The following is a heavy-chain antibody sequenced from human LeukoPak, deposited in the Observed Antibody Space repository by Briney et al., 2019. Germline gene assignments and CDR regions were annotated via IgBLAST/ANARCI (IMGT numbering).Heavy chain of an antibody. CDR2: IIPIFGTA. CDR3: ARGEQQLLSNMFDY. V-gene: IGHV1-69*01. Sequence: SVKVSCKASGGTFSSYAISWARQAPGQGLEWMGGIIPIFGTANYAQKFQGRVTITADESTSTAYMELSSLRSEDTAVYYCARGEQQLLSNMFDYWGQGTLVTVSS. D-gene: IGHD2-2*01. J-gene: IGHJ4*02. CDR1: GGTFSSYA.